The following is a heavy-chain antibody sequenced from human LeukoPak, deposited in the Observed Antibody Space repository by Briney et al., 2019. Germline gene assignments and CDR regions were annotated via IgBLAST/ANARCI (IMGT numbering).Heavy chain of an antibody. V-gene: IGHV4-34*01. CDR1: GGSFSGYY. CDR2: INHSGST. D-gene: IGHD3-16*01. J-gene: IGHJ3*02. CDR3: ASFTLAYDAFDI. Sequence: SETLSLTCAVYGGSFSGYYWSWIRQPPGKGLEWIGEINHSGSTNYNPSLKSRVTISVDTSKNQFSLKLSSVTAADTAVYYCASFTLAYDAFDIWGQGTMVTVSS.